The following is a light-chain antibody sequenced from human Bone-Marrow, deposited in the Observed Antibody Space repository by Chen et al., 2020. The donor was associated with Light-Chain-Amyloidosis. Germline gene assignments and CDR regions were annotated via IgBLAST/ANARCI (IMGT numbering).Light chain of an antibody. Sequence: SYLLTPPSSVSVAPGQTATIACGGNNIGATSVHWYQQTPGQAPLLVVYDDSARPSGIPERLSGSNSGNTATLTISRVEAGDEADYYCQVWDRSSDRPVFGGGTKLTVL. J-gene: IGLJ3*02. V-gene: IGLV3-21*02. CDR3: QVWDRSSDRPV. CDR2: DDS. CDR1: NIGATS.